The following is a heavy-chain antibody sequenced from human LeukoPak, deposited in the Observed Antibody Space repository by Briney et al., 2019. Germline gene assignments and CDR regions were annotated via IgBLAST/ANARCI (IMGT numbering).Heavy chain of an antibody. V-gene: IGHV3-30*18. D-gene: IGHD6-19*01. CDR3: AKGGALAVAGTFDY. CDR2: ISYDGSNK. CDR1: GFTFSSYG. J-gene: IGHJ4*02. Sequence: GGSLRLSCAASGFTFSSYGMHWVRQAPGKGLEWVAVISYDGSNKYYADSVKGRFTISRDNSKNTLYLQMNSLRAEDTAVYYCAKGGALAVAGTFDYWGQGTLVTVSS.